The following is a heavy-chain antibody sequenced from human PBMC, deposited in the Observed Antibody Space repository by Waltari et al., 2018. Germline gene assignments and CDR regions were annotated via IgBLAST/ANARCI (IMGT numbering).Heavy chain of an antibody. J-gene: IGHJ4*02. V-gene: IGHV4-31*03. D-gene: IGHD3-10*01. CDR3: ARGVYYGSGSYYNGPYYFDY. CDR2: IYYSGST. Sequence: QVQLQESGPGLVKPSQTLSLTCTVSGGSIRSGGYSWSWSCQHQGTCLEWIGYIYYSGSTYYNPSLKSRVTISVDTSKNQFSLKLSSVTAADTAVYYCARGVYYGSGSYYNGPYYFDYWGQGTLVTVSS. CDR1: GGSIRSGGYS.